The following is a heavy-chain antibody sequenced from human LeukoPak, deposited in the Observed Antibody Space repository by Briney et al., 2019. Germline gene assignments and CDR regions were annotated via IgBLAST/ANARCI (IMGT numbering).Heavy chain of an antibody. CDR2: IYWDDDK. J-gene: IGHJ4*02. V-gene: IGHV2-5*02. CDR3: AHRRQTRVTTTTFDY. Sequence: TESGPTLVKPTQTLTLTCTFSGFSLSTSGVGVGWIRQPPGKALEWLALIYWDDDKRYSPSLKSRLTITKDTSKNHVVLTMTNMDPVDTATYYCAHRRQTRVTTTTFDYWGQGTLVTVSS. D-gene: IGHD4-17*01. CDR1: GFSLSTSGVG.